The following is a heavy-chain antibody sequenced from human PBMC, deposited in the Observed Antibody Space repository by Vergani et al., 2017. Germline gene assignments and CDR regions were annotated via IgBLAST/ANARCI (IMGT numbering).Heavy chain of an antibody. D-gene: IGHD3-10*01. J-gene: IGHJ6*02. CDR3: VRVPLIRRGSGNYGINNYHGMDV. CDR2: VNQDGSEK. V-gene: IGHV3-7*01. Sequence: EGQLVESGGDWVQRGGSLRLTCAASGFISSSYWMSWVRQAPGKGLERVANVNQDGSEKYYVDSVRGRFTISRDNAKNSIYLQMNSLRAEDTAVYFCVRVPLIRRGSGNYGINNYHGMDVWGQGTTVIVSS. CDR1: GFISSSYW.